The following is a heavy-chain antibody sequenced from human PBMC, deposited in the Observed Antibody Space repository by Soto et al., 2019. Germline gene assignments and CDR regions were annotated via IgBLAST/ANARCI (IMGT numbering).Heavy chain of an antibody. CDR3: AKEKRGGDPYYGMDV. CDR2: ISYDGSNK. Sequence: QVQLVESGGGVVQPGRSLRLSCAASGFTFSSYGMHWVRQAPGKGLEWVAVISYDGSNKYYADSVKGRFTISRDNSKNTLYLQMNSLRAEDTAVCYCAKEKRGGDPYYGMDVWGQGTTVTVSS. V-gene: IGHV3-30*18. CDR1: GFTFSSYG. D-gene: IGHD3-10*01. J-gene: IGHJ6*02.